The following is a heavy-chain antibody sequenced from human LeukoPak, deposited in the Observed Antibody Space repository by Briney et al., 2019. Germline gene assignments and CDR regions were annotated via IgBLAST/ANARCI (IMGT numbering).Heavy chain of an antibody. CDR2: ISGSGGST. V-gene: IGHV3-23*01. D-gene: IGHD2-15*01. Sequence: GGSLRLSCAASGFTVSSKYMGWVRQAPGKGLEWVSVISGSGGSTYYADSVKGRFTISRDNSKNTMYLQMNSLRAEDTAVYYCAKVPASRWFFDYWGQGTLVTVSS. J-gene: IGHJ4*02. CDR1: GFTVSSKY. CDR3: AKVPASRWFFDY.